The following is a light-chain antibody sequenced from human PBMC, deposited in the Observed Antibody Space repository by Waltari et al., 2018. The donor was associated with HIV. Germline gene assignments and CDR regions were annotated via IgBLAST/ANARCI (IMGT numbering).Light chain of an antibody. Sequence: HLVLTQSPSASASLGASVRLTCTLSSGHSSYAIAWHQQQPETGPRFWMKLNSDGSHNEGDGVPDRFSGSSSGAERYLTITSLQSDDEADYYCQTWGTGIQVFGGGTKLTVL. CDR2: LNSDGSH. CDR3: QTWGTGIQV. CDR1: SGHSSYA. J-gene: IGLJ3*02. V-gene: IGLV4-69*01.